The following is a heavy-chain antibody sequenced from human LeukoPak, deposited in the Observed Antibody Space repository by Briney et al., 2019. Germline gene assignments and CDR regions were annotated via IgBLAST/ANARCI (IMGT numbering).Heavy chain of an antibody. Sequence: GGSLRLSCAASGFTFSSYSMNWVRQAPGKGLEWVSYISSSSTVIHYADSVKGRFTISRDNSKNTLYLQMNSLRAEDTAVYYCATEWIDSSGYYQSGGDAFDIWGQGTMVTVSS. J-gene: IGHJ3*02. CDR3: ATEWIDSSGYYQSGGDAFDI. CDR2: ISSSSTVI. CDR1: GFTFSSYS. V-gene: IGHV3-48*01. D-gene: IGHD3-22*01.